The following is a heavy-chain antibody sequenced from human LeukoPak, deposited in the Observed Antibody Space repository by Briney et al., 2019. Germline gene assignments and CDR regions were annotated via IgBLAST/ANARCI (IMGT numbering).Heavy chain of an antibody. Sequence: GGSLRLSCAASGFTFSGYWMSWVRQAPGKGLDWVANINKDGSERSNVDSVKGRFTISRDNANKSLYLQMNSLRAEDTSVYYCARESKGRSKIDYWGQGTLFTVSS. D-gene: IGHD4-17*01. J-gene: IGHJ4*02. CDR2: INKDGSER. CDR1: GFTFSGYW. CDR3: ARESKGRSKIDY. V-gene: IGHV3-7*01.